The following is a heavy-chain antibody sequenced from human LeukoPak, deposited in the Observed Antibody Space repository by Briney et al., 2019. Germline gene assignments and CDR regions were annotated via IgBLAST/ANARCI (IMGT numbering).Heavy chain of an antibody. Sequence: PSETLSLTCSVSGGSISNYFWTWIRQPPGKGLEWIGYIYSSGSTYYNPSLKSRVTISVDTSKNRFSLKLSTVTAADTAVYYCARRAIGDPKFDYWGQGTLVTVSS. CDR1: GGSISNYF. CDR2: IYSSGST. J-gene: IGHJ4*02. D-gene: IGHD3-16*01. CDR3: ARRAIGDPKFDY. V-gene: IGHV4-59*08.